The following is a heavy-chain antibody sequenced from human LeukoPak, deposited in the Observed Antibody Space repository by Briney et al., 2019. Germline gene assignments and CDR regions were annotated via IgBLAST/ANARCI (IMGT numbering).Heavy chain of an antibody. D-gene: IGHD3-22*01. J-gene: IGHJ1*01. CDR3: ARVPLHDASGRYYPH. Sequence: PKASVTVSRKTSGYTFTNYGMHWVRQAPRQSLEWMGWINTGNGNTKSSQKFQDRVTLTRDTSASTAYMELNSLSSEDTAVYYCARVPLHDASGRYYPHWGQGTLVTVSS. CDR2: INTGNGNT. CDR1: GYTFTNYG. V-gene: IGHV1-3*04.